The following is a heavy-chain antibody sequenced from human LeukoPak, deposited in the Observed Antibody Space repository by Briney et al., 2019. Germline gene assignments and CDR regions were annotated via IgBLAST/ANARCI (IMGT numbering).Heavy chain of an antibody. CDR1: GGSFSGFY. CDR2: INHSGST. Sequence: SETLSLTCAVYGGSFSGFYWCWIRQPPGKGLEWIGVINHSGSTNYNPSLKRRVTISVDTSKNQFSLKLSSVTAADTAVYYCARAWGPMVRGVIHYFDYWGQGTLVTVSS. CDR3: ARAWGPMVRGVIHYFDY. J-gene: IGHJ4*02. D-gene: IGHD3-10*01. V-gene: IGHV4-34*01.